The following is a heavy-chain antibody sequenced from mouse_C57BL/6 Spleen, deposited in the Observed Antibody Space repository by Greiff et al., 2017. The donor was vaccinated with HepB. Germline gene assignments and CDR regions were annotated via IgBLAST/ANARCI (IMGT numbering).Heavy chain of an antibody. D-gene: IGHD2-5*01. Sequence: EVHLVESGGGLVKPGGSLKLSCAASGFTFSDYGMHWVRQAPEKGLEWVAYISSGSSTIYYADTVKGRFTISRDNAKNTLCLQMNSLRSEDTAMYYCARNTIVTKGYWYFDFWGTGTTVTVSS. CDR1: GFTFSDYG. CDR3: ARNTIVTKGYWYFDF. V-gene: IGHV5-17*01. CDR2: ISSGSSTI. J-gene: IGHJ1*03.